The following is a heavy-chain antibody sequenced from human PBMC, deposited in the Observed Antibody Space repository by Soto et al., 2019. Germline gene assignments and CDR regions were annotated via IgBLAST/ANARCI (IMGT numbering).Heavy chain of an antibody. CDR3: ANSRVRKEARPPTLDY. CDR1: GFTFSSYG. CDR2: ISYDGSNK. Sequence: QVQLVESGGGVVQPGRSLRLSCAASGFTFSSYGMHWVRQAPGKGLEWVAVISYDGSNKYYADSVKGRFTISRDNSKNTLYMQMNSLRAEDTAVYYCANSRVRKEARPPTLDYWGQGTLVTVSS. D-gene: IGHD6-6*01. J-gene: IGHJ4*02. V-gene: IGHV3-30*18.